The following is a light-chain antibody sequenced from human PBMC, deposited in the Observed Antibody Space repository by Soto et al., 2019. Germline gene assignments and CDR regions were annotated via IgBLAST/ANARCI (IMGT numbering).Light chain of an antibody. CDR1: QGISYY. CDR2: AAS. J-gene: IGKJ3*01. Sequence: QMTQSPSSLSASVGDRVTITCRASQGISYYLAWFQQKPGKVPKLLIYAASTLQSGDPSRFSGSGSGTDFTLTISSLQPEDVATYYCQKYNSALPSFGPGTKVDLK. V-gene: IGKV1-27*01. CDR3: QKYNSALPS.